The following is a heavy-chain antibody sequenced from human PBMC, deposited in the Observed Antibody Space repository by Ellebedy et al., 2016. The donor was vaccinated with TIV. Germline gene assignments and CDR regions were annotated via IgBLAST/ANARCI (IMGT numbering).Heavy chain of an antibody. CDR3: AKEKRYCSSANCPLGY. D-gene: IGHD2-2*01. Sequence: GGSLRLSXAASGFTFKSYDMHWVRQVPGKGLEWVAVISSDGGRKHYADSAKGRFTISRDNSKNTLFLQMNSLRPEDAAVFYCAKEKRYCSSANCPLGYWGQGNLVTVSS. V-gene: IGHV3-30*18. CDR1: GFTFKSYD. CDR2: ISSDGGRK. J-gene: IGHJ4*02.